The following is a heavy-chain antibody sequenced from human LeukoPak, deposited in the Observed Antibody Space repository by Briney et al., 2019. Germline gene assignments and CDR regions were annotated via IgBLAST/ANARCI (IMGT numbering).Heavy chain of an antibody. D-gene: IGHD3-3*01. V-gene: IGHV3-73*01. CDR1: GFTFSDSA. Sequence: GGSLRLSCAASGFTFSDSALYWVRPASGKGLEWVGHIRSKAYSYATAYAASVKGRFTISRDDSKNTTYLQMNSLKTEDTAVYYCTRRASGGRFLEWLSGFDPWGQGTLVTVSS. CDR3: TRRASGGRFLEWLSGFDP. CDR2: IRSKAYSYAT. J-gene: IGHJ5*02.